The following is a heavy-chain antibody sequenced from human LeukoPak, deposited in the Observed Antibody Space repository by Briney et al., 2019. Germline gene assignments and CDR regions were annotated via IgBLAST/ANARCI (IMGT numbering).Heavy chain of an antibody. V-gene: IGHV3-33*01. CDR1: GFIFTHYG. CDR2: IGDDGTMK. Sequence: GSLRLSCAASGFIFTHYGFHWVRQAPGKGLERVAVIGDDGTMKYYAESVKGRFTISRDNSRNTLYLQMNSLRAEHTAVYYCVLVVVPAAVWHFDLWGRGTLVTVSS. J-gene: IGHJ2*01. CDR3: VLVVVPAAVWHFDL. D-gene: IGHD2-2*01.